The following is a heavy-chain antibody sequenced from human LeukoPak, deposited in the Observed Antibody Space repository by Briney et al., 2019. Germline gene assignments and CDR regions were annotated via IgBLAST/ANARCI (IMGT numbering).Heavy chain of an antibody. D-gene: IGHD3-10*01. CDR3: ARVRGSGSYYNVRYYYYMDV. V-gene: IGHV3-7*01. Sequence: PGGSLRLSCAASGFTFSSYWMSWVRQAPGKGLEWVANIKQDGSEKYYVDSVKGRFTISRGNAKNSLYLQMNSLRAEDTAVYYCARVRGSGSYYNVRYYYYMDVWGKGTTVTISS. CDR1: GFTFSSYW. J-gene: IGHJ6*03. CDR2: IKQDGSEK.